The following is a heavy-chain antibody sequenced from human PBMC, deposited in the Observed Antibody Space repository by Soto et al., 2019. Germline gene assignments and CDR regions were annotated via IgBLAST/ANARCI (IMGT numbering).Heavy chain of an antibody. CDR2: ISSSSSYI. Sequence: EVQLVESGGGLVKPGGSLRLSCAASGFTFSSYSMNWVRQAPGKGLEWVSSISSSSSYIYYADSVKGRFTISRDNAKNALYLQMNSLRAEDTAVYYCARGGSKVTTARRRKNWFDPWGQGTLVTVSS. CDR3: ARGGSKVTTARRRKNWFDP. V-gene: IGHV3-21*01. CDR1: GFTFSSYS. J-gene: IGHJ5*02. D-gene: IGHD4-17*01.